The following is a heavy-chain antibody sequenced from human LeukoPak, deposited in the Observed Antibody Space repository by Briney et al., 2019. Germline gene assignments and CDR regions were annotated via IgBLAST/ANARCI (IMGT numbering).Heavy chain of an antibody. CDR1: GGSISSYY. CDR2: IYYIVST. V-gene: IGHV4-59*01. Sequence: SETLSLTCTVSGGSISSYYWSCIRQPPGKGLECIGYIYYIVSTDYTPSLKSRVTISVHTSTNQSSLRLSSVTAADTAVYYCARGGRGAMVLNWSDTWGQATLLTVSP. D-gene: IGHD5-18*01. CDR3: ARGGRGAMVLNWSDT. J-gene: IGHJ5*02.